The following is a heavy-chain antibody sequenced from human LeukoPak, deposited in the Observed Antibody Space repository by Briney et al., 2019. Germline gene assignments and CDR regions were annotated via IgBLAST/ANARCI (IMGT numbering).Heavy chain of an antibody. CDR3: ARGRSQAFY. D-gene: IGHD3-3*02. V-gene: IGHV3-48*03. J-gene: IGHJ4*02. CDR2: IGSSGTTI. Sequence: GGSLRLSCAASGFTFSSYDMNWVRQAPGKGLEWVSYIGSSGTTIFYADSVRGRFTISRDSAKNSLYLQMNSLRAEDTALYYCARGRSQAFYWGQGTLVTVSS. CDR1: GFTFSSYD.